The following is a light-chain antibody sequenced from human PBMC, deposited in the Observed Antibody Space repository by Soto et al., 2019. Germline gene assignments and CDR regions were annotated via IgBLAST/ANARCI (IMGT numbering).Light chain of an antibody. J-gene: IGLJ1*01. CDR1: NSDVGGYNY. Sequence: QSVLTQPASVSGSPGQSITIPCTGTNSDVGGYNYVSWYQHHPGKAPKLMIYEVFNRPSGVSSRFSGSKSGSTASLTISGLQAADEADYYCSSYTTTNTLYVFGTGTKVTVL. V-gene: IGLV2-14*01. CDR2: EVF. CDR3: SSYTTTNTLYV.